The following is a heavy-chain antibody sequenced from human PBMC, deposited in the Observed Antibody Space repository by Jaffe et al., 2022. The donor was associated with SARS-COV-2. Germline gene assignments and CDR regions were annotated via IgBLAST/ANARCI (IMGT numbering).Heavy chain of an antibody. CDR1: GFTFRSYA. V-gene: IGHV3-23*01. J-gene: IGHJ4*02. Sequence: EVQLLESGGGLVQPGGFLRLSCAASGFTFRSYAMSWVRQAPGKGLEWVSSISGSGGSTYYADSVKGRFTISRDNSKNTLFLQMNSLRAEDTAVYYCAKGGSLGVGVPAATHTDHWGQGTVVTVSS. CDR3: AKGGSLGVGVPAATHTDH. D-gene: IGHD2-2*01. CDR2: ISGSGGST.